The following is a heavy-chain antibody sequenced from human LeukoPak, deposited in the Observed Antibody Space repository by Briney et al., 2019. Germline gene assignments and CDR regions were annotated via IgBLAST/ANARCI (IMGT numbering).Heavy chain of an antibody. CDR2: IYYSGST. J-gene: IGHJ4*02. Sequence: SETLSLTCTVSGGSISSYYWSWIRQPPGKGLEWIGYIYYSGSTNYNPSLKSRVTISVDTSKNQFSLKLSSVTAADTAVYYCACSYGDAYFDYWGQGTLVTVSS. CDR3: ACSYGDAYFDY. CDR1: GGSISSYY. D-gene: IGHD4-17*01. V-gene: IGHV4-59*01.